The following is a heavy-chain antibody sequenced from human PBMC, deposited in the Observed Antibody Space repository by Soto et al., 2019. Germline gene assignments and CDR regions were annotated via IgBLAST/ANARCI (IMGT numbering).Heavy chain of an antibody. CDR2: IIPIFGTA. J-gene: IGHJ5*02. V-gene: IGHV1-69*13. CDR3: ARDVGRYFGRLAP. D-gene: IGHD3-9*01. Sequence: SVKVSCKASGGTFSSYAISWVRQAPGQGLEWMGGIIPIFGTANYAQKFQGRVTITADESTSTAYMELSSLRSEDTAVYYCARDVGRYFGRLAPWGQGPLVTVSS. CDR1: GGTFSSYA.